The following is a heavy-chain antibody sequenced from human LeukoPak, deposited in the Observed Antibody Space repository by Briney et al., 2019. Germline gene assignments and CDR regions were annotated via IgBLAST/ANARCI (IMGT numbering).Heavy chain of an antibody. CDR2: ISGSGGST. V-gene: IGHV3-23*01. D-gene: IGHD1-14*01. Sequence: QTGGSLRLSCAASGFTFSSYAMSWVRQAPGKGLEWVSAISGSGGSTYYADSVKGRFTISRDDSKNTLYLQMNSLRAEDTAVYYCAKFRPWYNEGETYYYYGMDVWGQGTTVTVSS. J-gene: IGHJ6*02. CDR3: AKFRPWYNEGETYYYYGMDV. CDR1: GFTFSSYA.